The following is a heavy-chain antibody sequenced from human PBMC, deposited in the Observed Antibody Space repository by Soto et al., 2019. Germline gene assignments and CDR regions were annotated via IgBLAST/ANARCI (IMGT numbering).Heavy chain of an antibody. V-gene: IGHV3-7*05. CDR3: ARGPQSSSGYYYFWYYFDY. Sequence: GGSLRLSCAASGFTFSSYWMSWVRQAPGKGLEWVANIKQDGSEKYYVDSVKGRFTISRDNAKNSLYLQMNSLRAEDTAVYYCARGPQSSSGYYYFWYYFDYWGQGTLVTVSS. D-gene: IGHD3-22*01. CDR2: IKQDGSEK. CDR1: GFTFSSYW. J-gene: IGHJ4*02.